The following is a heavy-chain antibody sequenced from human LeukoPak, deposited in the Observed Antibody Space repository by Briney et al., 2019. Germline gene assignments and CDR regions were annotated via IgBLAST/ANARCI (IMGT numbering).Heavy chain of an antibody. D-gene: IGHD2-15*01. CDR1: GGSISSSSYY. Sequence: SETLSLTCTVSGGSISSSSYYWGWIRQPPGKGLEWIGSIYYSGSTYYNPSLKSRVTISVDTSKNQFSLKLSSVTAADTAVYYCARHAGSVAAFDIWGQGTMVTVSS. V-gene: IGHV4-39*01. CDR3: ARHAGSVAAFDI. CDR2: IYYSGST. J-gene: IGHJ3*02.